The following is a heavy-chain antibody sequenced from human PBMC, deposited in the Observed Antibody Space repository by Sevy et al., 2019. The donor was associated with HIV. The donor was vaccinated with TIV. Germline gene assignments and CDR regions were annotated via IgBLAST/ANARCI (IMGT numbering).Heavy chain of an antibody. CDR2: IWFDGSNI. V-gene: IGHV3-33*01. CDR3: ARERTYLFDY. CDR1: GFTFGSYG. Sequence: GRSLRLSCVASGFTFGSYGMLWVRQAPGKGLEWVADIWFDGSNIHYADSVRGRFTISKDNSKNTLSLQMTGLRAEDTGVYYCARERTYLFDYCGQGTLVTVSS. J-gene: IGHJ4*02.